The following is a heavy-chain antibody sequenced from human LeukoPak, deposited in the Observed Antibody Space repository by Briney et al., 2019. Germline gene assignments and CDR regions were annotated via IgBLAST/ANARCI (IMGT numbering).Heavy chain of an antibody. V-gene: IGHV3-23*01. CDR1: GFTFSSYA. J-gene: IGHJ4*02. CDR3: AKDGYSSSDDFDY. CDR2: ISGSGGST. Sequence: GGSLRLSCAASGFTFSSYAMSWVRQAPGKGLEWVSAISGSGGSTYYADSVKGRFTISRDSSKNTLYLQMNSLRAEDTAVYYRAKDGYSSSDDFDYWGQGTLVTVSS. D-gene: IGHD6-6*01.